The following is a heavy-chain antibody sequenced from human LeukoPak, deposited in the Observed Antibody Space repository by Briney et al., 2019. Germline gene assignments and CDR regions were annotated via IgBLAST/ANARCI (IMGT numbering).Heavy chain of an antibody. V-gene: IGHV4-38-2*02. D-gene: IGHD1-26*01. CDR1: GYSISSGFY. CDR3: ARDLGAINLYYFDY. CDR2: IYHSGSI. Sequence: SETLSLTCAVSGYSISSGFYWGWIRQPPGKGLEWIGSIYHSGSIYYNPSLKSRVTISVDTSKNQFSLKLSSVTAADTAVYYCARDLGAINLYYFDYWGQGTLVTVSS. J-gene: IGHJ4*02.